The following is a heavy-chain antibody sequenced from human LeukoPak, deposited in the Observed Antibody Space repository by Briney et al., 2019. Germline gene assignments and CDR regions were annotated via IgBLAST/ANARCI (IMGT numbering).Heavy chain of an antibody. CDR3: ARQTGSGLFILP. Sequence: SQTLSLTCTVSGVSISSSNSYWGWIRQPPGKGLEWIGSIYYSGNTYYNASLKSQVSISIDTSKNQFSLRLTSVTAADTAVYYCARQTGSGLFILPGGQGTLVTVSS. J-gene: IGHJ4*02. CDR2: IYYSGNT. CDR1: GVSISSSNSY. D-gene: IGHD3/OR15-3a*01. V-gene: IGHV4-39*01.